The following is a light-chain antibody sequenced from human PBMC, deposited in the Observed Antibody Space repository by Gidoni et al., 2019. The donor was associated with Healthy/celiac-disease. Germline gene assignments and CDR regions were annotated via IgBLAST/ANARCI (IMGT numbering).Light chain of an antibody. CDR3: QVWDSSSDHWV. CDR2: DDS. V-gene: IGLV3-21*02. Sequence: SYVLTTPTSGSGAPGQTAMSTCGGDNIVSKSVHWYQQKPGQAPVLVVYDDSDRPSGIPERFPGSNSGNTATLTIRRVEAGDEADYYCQVWDSSSDHWVFGGGTKLTVL. CDR1: NIVSKS. J-gene: IGLJ3*02.